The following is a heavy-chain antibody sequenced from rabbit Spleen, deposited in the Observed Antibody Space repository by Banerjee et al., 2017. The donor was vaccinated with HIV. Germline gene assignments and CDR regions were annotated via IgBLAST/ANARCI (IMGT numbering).Heavy chain of an antibody. V-gene: IGHV1S7*01. CDR1: GFDFSTYR. CDR2: IDPLFINT. Sequence: QLVESGGGLVQPGGSLKLSCKASGFDFSTYRMSWVRQAPGKGLEWIGYIDPLFINTYYASWVNGRFTISRDDAQNTLYLRLNSLTAADTATYFCARDLVAVIGWNFNLWGPGTLVTVS. CDR3: ARDLVAVIGWNFNL. J-gene: IGHJ4*01. D-gene: IGHD1-1*01.